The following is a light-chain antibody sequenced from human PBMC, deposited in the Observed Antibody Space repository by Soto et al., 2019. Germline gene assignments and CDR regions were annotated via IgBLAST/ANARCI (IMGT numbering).Light chain of an antibody. J-gene: IGKJ2*01. V-gene: IGKV1-5*03. CDR3: QQYDRFPYT. CDR1: QSLSYW. CDR2: KAS. Sequence: DIQMTQSPSTLSASVGDTVTITCRASQSLSYWLAWYQQKPGQAPKLLIHKASTLESGVPSRFSGSGSGTEFTLTISSLQPDDFATFYCQQYDRFPYTWGQGTKLEIK.